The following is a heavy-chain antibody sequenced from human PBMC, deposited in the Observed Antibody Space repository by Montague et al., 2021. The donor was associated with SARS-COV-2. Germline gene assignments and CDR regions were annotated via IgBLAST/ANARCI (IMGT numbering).Heavy chain of an antibody. CDR3: ARDGGTVTTFLGVGYVRGGLYGLDP. J-gene: IGHJ5*02. V-gene: IGHV4-39*07. CDR1: GGSISSSSYY. D-gene: IGHD4-17*01. CDR2: IYYSGST. Sequence: LRLSCTVSGGSISSSSYYWGWLRQPPGKGLEWIGSIYYSGSTYYNPSLTSRVTLSVDTPKNQFSLKLSSVTDADTAVYYCARDGGTVTTFLGVGYVRGGLYGLDPWGQGTLVTVSS.